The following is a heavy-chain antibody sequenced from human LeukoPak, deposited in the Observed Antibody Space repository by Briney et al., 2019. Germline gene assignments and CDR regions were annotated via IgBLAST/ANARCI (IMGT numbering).Heavy chain of an antibody. CDR3: ARDPGYYSSSSNRYYYYGMDV. J-gene: IGHJ6*02. D-gene: IGHD6-13*01. Sequence: PSETLSLTCTVSGGSISSYYWSWIRQPPGKGLEWIGYIYYSGSTNYNPSLKSRVTIPVDTSKNQFSLKLSSVTAADTAVYYCARDPGYYSSSSNRYYYYGMDVWGQGTTVTVSS. V-gene: IGHV4-59*01. CDR1: GGSISSYY. CDR2: IYYSGST.